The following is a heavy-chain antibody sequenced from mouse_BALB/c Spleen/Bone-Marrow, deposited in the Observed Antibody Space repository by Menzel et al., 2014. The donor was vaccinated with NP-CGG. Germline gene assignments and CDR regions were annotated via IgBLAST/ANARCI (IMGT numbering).Heavy chain of an antibody. CDR1: GYSFTGYY. Sequence: QVQLQQSGPDLVKPGASVKISCKASGYSFTGYYMHWVKQSHAKSLEWIGLISGYYGDAIYNQKFKGKATMTVDKSSSTAYMDLARLTSEDSAIYYCARSGKVRNAMDYWGQGTSVTVSS. D-gene: IGHD2-14*01. J-gene: IGHJ4*01. CDR3: ARSGKVRNAMDY. CDR2: ISGYYGDA. V-gene: IGHV1-67*01.